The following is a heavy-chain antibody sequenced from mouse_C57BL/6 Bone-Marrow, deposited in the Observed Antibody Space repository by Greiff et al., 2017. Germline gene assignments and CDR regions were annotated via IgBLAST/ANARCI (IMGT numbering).Heavy chain of an antibody. J-gene: IGHJ3*01. CDR2: IDPSDGYT. CDR1: GYTFTSYW. D-gene: IGHD1-1*01. CDR3: ARADYYGSSFRAGFAY. Sequence: QVQLQQPGAELVKPGASVKLSCKASGYTFTSYWMQWVKQRPGQGLEWIGEIDPSDGYTNYNQKFKGKATLTVDTSSSTAYMQLSSLTSEDSAVYYGARADYYGSSFRAGFAYWGQGTLVTVSA. V-gene: IGHV1-50*01.